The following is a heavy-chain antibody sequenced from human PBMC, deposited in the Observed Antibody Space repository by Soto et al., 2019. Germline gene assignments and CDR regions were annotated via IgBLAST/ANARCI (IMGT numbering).Heavy chain of an antibody. Sequence: QVQLVESGGGLVKPGGSLRLSCAASGFIFSDYYMAWIRQAPGKGLEWISYISRDGTTIYYADSVGGRLSISRDNAKKSVDLQLNSLRDEDTAIYYCARKGDDYDLFDYWGQGTLVTVSS. CDR3: ARKGDDYDLFDY. V-gene: IGHV3-11*01. J-gene: IGHJ4*02. CDR2: ISRDGTTI. CDR1: GFIFSDYY. D-gene: IGHD4-17*01.